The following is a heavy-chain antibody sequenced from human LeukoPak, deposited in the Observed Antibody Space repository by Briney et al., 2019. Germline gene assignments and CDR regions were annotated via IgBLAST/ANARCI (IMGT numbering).Heavy chain of an antibody. CDR2: IYHSGST. D-gene: IGHD2-15*01. J-gene: IGHJ5*02. CDR3: ARGGILFPDNWFDP. Sequence: SETLSLTCAVSGGSISSGGYSWSWIRQPPGKGLEWIGYIYHSGSTYYNPSLKSRVTISVDRSKNQFSLKLSSVTAADTVVYYCARGGILFPDNWFDPWGQGTLVTVSS. V-gene: IGHV4-30-2*01. CDR1: GGSISSGGYS.